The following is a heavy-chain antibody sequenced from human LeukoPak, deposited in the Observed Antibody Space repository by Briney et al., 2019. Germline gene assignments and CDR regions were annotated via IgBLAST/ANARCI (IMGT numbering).Heavy chain of an antibody. Sequence: PGGSLRLSCSASGFTFSSYAMHWVRQAPGKGLEYVSAISSNGGSTYYADSVKGGFTISRDNSKNTLYLQMSSLRAEDTAVYYCVKEVGLSHSSSSWGYFDYLGQGTLVTVSS. D-gene: IGHD6-13*01. CDR1: GFTFSSYA. CDR3: VKEVGLSHSSSSWGYFDY. J-gene: IGHJ4*02. CDR2: ISSNGGST. V-gene: IGHV3-64D*06.